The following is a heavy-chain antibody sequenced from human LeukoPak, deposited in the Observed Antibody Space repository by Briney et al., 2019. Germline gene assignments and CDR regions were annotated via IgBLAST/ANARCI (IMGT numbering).Heavy chain of an antibody. CDR2: INHSGST. Sequence: SETLSLTCAVYGGSFSGYYWSWIRQPPGKGLEWIGEINHSGSTNYNPSLKSRVTISVDTSKNQFSLKLSSVTAADTALYYCARTSAYDHDDYWGQGTLVTVSS. CDR1: GGSFSGYY. J-gene: IGHJ4*02. CDR3: ARTSAYDHDDY. D-gene: IGHD3-3*01. V-gene: IGHV4-34*01.